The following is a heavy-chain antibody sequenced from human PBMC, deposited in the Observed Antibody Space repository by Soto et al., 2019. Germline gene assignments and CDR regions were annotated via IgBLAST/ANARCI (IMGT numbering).Heavy chain of an antibody. CDR3: AKENQSANVSRYFDWLSYNWFDP. J-gene: IGHJ5*02. Sequence: GGSLRLSCAAYGFTLSSYGMHWVRQTPGNGLEWVAVIAYDGSNKYYADSVKGRFTISRDNAKNTLYLQMNSLRAEDTAVYYCAKENQSANVSRYFDWLSYNWFDPWGQGTLVTVSS. CDR1: GFTLSSYG. D-gene: IGHD3-9*01. V-gene: IGHV3-30*18. CDR2: IAYDGSNK.